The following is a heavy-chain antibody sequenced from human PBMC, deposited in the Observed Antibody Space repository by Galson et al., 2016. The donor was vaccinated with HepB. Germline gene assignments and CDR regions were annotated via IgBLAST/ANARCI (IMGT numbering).Heavy chain of an antibody. CDR2: IGGSGGST. CDR1: GFSFSDYW. CDR3: AKLTMIIVVTPHFDS. D-gene: IGHD3-22*01. Sequence: SLRLSCAASGFSFSDYWMTWVRQAPGKRLEWVSVIGGSGGSTYCAASVKGRFTISRDNSKSTLYLEMNSLRADDTAIYYCAKLTMIIVVTPHFDSWGQGTLVTVSS. J-gene: IGHJ4*02. V-gene: IGHV3-23*01.